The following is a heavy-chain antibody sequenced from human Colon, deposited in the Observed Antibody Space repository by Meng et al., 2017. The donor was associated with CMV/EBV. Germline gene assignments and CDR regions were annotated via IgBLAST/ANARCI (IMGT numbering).Heavy chain of an antibody. D-gene: IGHD2-15*01. J-gene: IGHJ6*02. CDR2: ITWTSGST. CDR3: AKDLSSFASLPMDF. CDR1: GFAFSESG. Sequence: GGSLRLSCVASGFAFSESGMHWIRQTPGRGLEWVAGITWTSGSTGYADSVRGRFTISRDNAKNSLYLQMNSLRLEDTALYYCAKDLSSFASLPMDFWGQGTTVTVSS. V-gene: IGHV3-9*01.